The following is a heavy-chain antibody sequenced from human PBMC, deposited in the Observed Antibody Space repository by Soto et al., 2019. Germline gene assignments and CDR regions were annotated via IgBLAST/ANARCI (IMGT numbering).Heavy chain of an antibody. V-gene: IGHV3-30-3*01. J-gene: IGHJ6*02. CDR1: GFTFSTYA. CDR2: ISYDGSNK. Sequence: PGGSLRLSCAASGFTFSTYAMQWVRQAPGKGLEWVAVISYDGSNKYYADSVKGRFTISRDNAKNSLYLQMSSLRAEDTAVYYCARDRGGYDRLYYYHGMDVWGQGTTVTVSS. D-gene: IGHD5-12*01. CDR3: ARDRGGYDRLYYYHGMDV.